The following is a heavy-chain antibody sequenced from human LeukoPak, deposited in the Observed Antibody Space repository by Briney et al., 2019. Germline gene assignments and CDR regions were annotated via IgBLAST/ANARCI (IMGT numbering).Heavy chain of an antibody. D-gene: IGHD2-2*03. CDR1: GFTFSTYS. Sequence: GGSLRLSCAASGFTFSTYSMNWVRQAPGKGLEWVSSISSSSSYIYYADSVKGRFTIPRANAQQLLYLQMNSLRAEHTAVYYCASPGYCSSTSCYTSDDAFDIWGQGTMVTVSS. CDR2: ISSSSSYI. CDR3: ASPGYCSSTSCYTSDDAFDI. J-gene: IGHJ3*02. V-gene: IGHV3-21*01.